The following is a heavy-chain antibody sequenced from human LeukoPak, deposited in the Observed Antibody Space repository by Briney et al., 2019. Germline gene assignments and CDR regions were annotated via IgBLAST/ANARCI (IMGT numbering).Heavy chain of an antibody. Sequence: SETLSLTCAVYGGSFSGYYWSWIRQPPGKGLEWIGEINHSGSTNYNPSLKSRVTIPVDTSKNQFSLRLSSVTAADTAVYYCAREVAAAGAYYFDYWGQGTLVTVSS. J-gene: IGHJ4*02. V-gene: IGHV4-34*01. CDR2: INHSGST. CDR3: AREVAAAGAYYFDY. D-gene: IGHD6-13*01. CDR1: GGSFSGYY.